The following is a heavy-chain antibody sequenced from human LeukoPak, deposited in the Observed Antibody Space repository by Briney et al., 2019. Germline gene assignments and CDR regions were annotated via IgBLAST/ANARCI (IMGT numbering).Heavy chain of an antibody. V-gene: IGHV3-21*01. D-gene: IGHD4-11*01. CDR2: ISTTSRYI. J-gene: IGHJ4*02. CDR1: GFTFSSYS. Sequence: GRSLRLSCAASGFTFSSYSMNWVRQAPGKGLEWVSSISTTSRYIYYADSVKGRSTVSRDNAKNSLSLQMNSLRAEDTAVYYCARGNSDYDHDYWGQGTLVTVSS. CDR3: ARGNSDYDHDY.